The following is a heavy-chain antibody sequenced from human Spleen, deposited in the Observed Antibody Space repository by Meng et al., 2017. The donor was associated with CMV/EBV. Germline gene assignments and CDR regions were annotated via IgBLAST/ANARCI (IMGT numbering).Heavy chain of an antibody. D-gene: IGHD3-3*01. J-gene: IGHJ4*01. V-gene: IGHV4-34*01. CDR1: GGSFSGYY. CDR3: ARGQPFWSGYNV. CDR2: INHSGST. Sequence: SETLSLTCAVYGGSFSGYYWSWIRQPPGKGLEWIGEINHSGSTNYNPSLKSRVTISVDTSKNQFSLKLSSVTAADTAVYCCARGQPFWSGYNVWGQGTLVTVSS.